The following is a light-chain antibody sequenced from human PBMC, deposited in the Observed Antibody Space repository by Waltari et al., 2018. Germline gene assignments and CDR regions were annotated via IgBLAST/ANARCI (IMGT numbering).Light chain of an antibody. CDR2: DAS. J-gene: IGKJ4*01. Sequence: EIVLTQSPATLSLSPGERATLSCRASQSVSSYLAWYQQKLGQAPSLLIYDASNRATGIPARFSGSGSGTDFTLTISSLEPEDFAVYYCQQRSNWPLVTFGGGTKVEIK. CDR1: QSVSSY. CDR3: QQRSNWPLVT. V-gene: IGKV3-11*01.